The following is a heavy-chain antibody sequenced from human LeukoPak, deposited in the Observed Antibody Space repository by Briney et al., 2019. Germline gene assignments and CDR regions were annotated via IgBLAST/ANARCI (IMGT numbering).Heavy chain of an antibody. D-gene: IGHD5-24*01. Sequence: GGSLRLSCAVSGFTFRDYWMHWVRQAPGKGLVWVSRLISDGSSASYADSVKGRFTISRDNAKNSLYLQMNSLRAEDTAIYYCTRVGYIDEGIDYWGQGTLVTVSS. CDR1: GFTFRDYW. CDR2: LISDGSSA. CDR3: TRVGYIDEGIDY. J-gene: IGHJ4*02. V-gene: IGHV3-74*01.